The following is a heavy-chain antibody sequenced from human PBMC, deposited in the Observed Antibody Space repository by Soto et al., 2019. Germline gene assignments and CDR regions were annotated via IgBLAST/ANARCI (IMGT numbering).Heavy chain of an antibody. CDR1: GYTLTELS. CDR2: FDPEDGET. D-gene: IGHD5-18*01. Sequence: RASVKVSCKVSGYTLTELSMHWVRQAPGKGLEWMGGFDPEDGETIYAQKFQGRVTMTEDTSTDTAYMELSSLRSEDTAVYYCATDPGYGYWFDPWGQGTLVTVSS. J-gene: IGHJ5*02. V-gene: IGHV1-24*01. CDR3: ATDPGYGYWFDP.